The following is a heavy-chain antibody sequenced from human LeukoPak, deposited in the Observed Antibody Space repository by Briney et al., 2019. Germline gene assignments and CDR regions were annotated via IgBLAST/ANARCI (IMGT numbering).Heavy chain of an antibody. CDR2: IWYDGSIQ. V-gene: IGHV3-33*01. Sequence: GGSLRLSCAASGFTFSSYGMHWVRQAPGKGLEWGAAIWYDGSIQYSADSVKGRFTISRDNSKNTLYLQMDSLRAEDTAVYYCARAGYCSGGSCYGSDYWGQGTLVSVSS. CDR3: ARAGYCSGGSCYGSDY. D-gene: IGHD2-15*01. J-gene: IGHJ4*02. CDR1: GFTFSSYG.